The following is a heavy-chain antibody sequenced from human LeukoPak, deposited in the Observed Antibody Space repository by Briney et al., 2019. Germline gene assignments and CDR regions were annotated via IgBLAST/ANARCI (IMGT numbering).Heavy chain of an antibody. CDR2: ICYSGTT. Sequence: SETLSLTWTVSGGSISSGEYYWSWIGQPPGTGLEWVWYICYSGTTYYNPSLKRRVTISLDTSKNQFSLKLRSVTDAETAVHYCARESRRIAAAGTIHWFHPWGEGTLVTVSS. J-gene: IGHJ5*02. V-gene: IGHV4-30-4*01. CDR3: ARESRRIAAAGTIHWFHP. CDR1: GGSISSGEYY. D-gene: IGHD6-13*01.